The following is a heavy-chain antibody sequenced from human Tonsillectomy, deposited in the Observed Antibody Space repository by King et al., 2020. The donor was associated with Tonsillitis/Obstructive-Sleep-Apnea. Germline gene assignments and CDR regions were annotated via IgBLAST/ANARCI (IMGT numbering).Heavy chain of an antibody. J-gene: IGHJ4*02. D-gene: IGHD5-18*01. CDR1: GVTFDDYA. CDR2: ISWNSGSI. V-gene: IGHV3-9*01. CDR3: AKDTSYQLWLVN. Sequence: VQLVESGGGLVQPGRSLRLSCAASGVTFDDYAMHWVRQAPGKGLEWVSGISWNSGSIGYADSVKGRFTISRDNAKNSLYLQMNSLRAEDTALYYCAKDTSYQLWLVNWGQGTLVTVSS.